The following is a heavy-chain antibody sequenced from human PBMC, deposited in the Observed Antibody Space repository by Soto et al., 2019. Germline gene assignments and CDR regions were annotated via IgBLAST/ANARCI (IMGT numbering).Heavy chain of an antibody. D-gene: IGHD6-13*01. CDR3: ERDRLAAETYYYDY. J-gene: IGHJ4*02. CDR1: GFTFRSYA. CDR2: ISSDGDRT. V-gene: IGHV3-30*15. Sequence: VLLEESGGGGVQPGRSLRLSCVASGFTFRSYAMHWVRQSQGKGLEWVALISSDGDRTYYADSVKGRFTISRDNFRDTLYLEMSGLRPEDTALYYCERDRLAAETYYYDYWGRGTQVTVSS.